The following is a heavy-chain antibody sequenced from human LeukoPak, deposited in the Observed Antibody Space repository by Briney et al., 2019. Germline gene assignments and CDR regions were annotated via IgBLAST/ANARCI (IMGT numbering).Heavy chain of an antibody. Sequence: YDTLSLTCAVYGGSITGYYWSWIRQTPGRGLEWVGEIHYTGATSYNPSPNSRATISTDTSKNQFSLRLSSVTAADTAVYYCARGNILTGYCFDFWGQGALVTVSS. J-gene: IGHJ4*02. CDR1: GGSITGYY. V-gene: IGHV4-34*01. CDR3: ARGNILTGYCFDF. CDR2: IHYTGAT. D-gene: IGHD3-9*01.